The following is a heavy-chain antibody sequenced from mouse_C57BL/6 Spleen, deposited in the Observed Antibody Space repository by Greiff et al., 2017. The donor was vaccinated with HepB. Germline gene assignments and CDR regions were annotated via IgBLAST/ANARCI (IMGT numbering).Heavy chain of an antibody. CDR1: GYTFTSYW. V-gene: IGHV1-52*01. Sequence: QVQLQQPGAELVRPGSSVKLSCKASGYTFTSYWMHWVKQRPIQGLEWIGNIDPSDSETHYNQKFKDKATLTVDKSYSTAYMQLSSLASEDSAVYYRARGGYYDYDPFDYWGQGTTLTVSS. J-gene: IGHJ2*01. CDR3: ARGGYYDYDPFDY. CDR2: IDPSDSET. D-gene: IGHD2-4*01.